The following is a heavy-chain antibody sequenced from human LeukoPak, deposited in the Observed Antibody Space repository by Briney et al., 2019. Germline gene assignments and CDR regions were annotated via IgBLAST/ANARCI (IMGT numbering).Heavy chain of an antibody. Sequence: GGSLRLSCAASGFTFSSYSMNWVRQAPGKGLEWVSYISSSGGTIYYADSVKGRFTISRDNAKNSLYLQMSSLRAEDTAMYYCASIVVVPTSIPSYFDYWGQGTLVTVSS. CDR1: GFTFSSYS. D-gene: IGHD2-2*01. V-gene: IGHV3-48*04. CDR3: ASIVVVPTSIPSYFDY. CDR2: ISSSGGTI. J-gene: IGHJ4*02.